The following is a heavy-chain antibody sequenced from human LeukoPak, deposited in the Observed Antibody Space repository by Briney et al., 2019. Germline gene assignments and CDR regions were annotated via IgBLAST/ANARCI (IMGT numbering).Heavy chain of an antibody. V-gene: IGHV3-74*01. CDR1: GNYW. CDR3: VSFYETY. D-gene: IGHD2/OR15-2a*01. J-gene: IGHJ4*02. CDR2: INSDGSWT. Sequence: GGSLRLSCAASGNYWMHWVRQVPGKGLVWVSHINSDGSWTSYADSVKGRFTISKDNAKNTVYLQMNSLRAEDTAVYYCVSFYETYWGRGTLVSVSS.